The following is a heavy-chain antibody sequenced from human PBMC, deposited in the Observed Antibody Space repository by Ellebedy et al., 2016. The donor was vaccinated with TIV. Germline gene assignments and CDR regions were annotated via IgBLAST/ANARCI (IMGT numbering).Heavy chain of an antibody. CDR2: IYYSGST. Sequence: SETLSLTXTVSGGSISSYYWSWIRQPPGKGLEWIGYIYYSGSTNHNPSLKSRVTISVDTSKNQFSLKLSSVTAADMAVYYCARDDSYSGYDYWGQGTLVTVSS. V-gene: IGHV4-59*13. CDR1: GGSISSYY. D-gene: IGHD5-12*01. J-gene: IGHJ4*02. CDR3: ARDDSYSGYDY.